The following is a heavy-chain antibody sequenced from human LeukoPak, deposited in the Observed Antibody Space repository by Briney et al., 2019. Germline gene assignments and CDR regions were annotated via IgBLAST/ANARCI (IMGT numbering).Heavy chain of an antibody. CDR1: GGSFSGYY. D-gene: IGHD1-26*01. CDR2: INHSGST. Sequence: SETLSLTCAVYGGSFSGYYWSWIRQPPGKGLEWIGEINHSGSTNYNPSLKSRVTISVDTSKNQFSLKLSSVTAADTAVYYCARGGGGSYPYYFDYWGQGTLVTVSS. V-gene: IGHV4-34*01. CDR3: ARGGGGSYPYYFDY. J-gene: IGHJ4*02.